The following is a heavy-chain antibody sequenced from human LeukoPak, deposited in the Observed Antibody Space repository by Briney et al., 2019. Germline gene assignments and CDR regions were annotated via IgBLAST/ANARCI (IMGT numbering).Heavy chain of an antibody. J-gene: IGHJ6*02. V-gene: IGHV3-23*01. CDR1: GFTFSSYA. D-gene: IGHD3-3*01. CDR2: ISGSGGST. Sequence: GGSLRLSCAASGFTFSSYAMSWVRQAPGKGLEWVSAISGSGGSTYYADSVKGRFTISRDNSKNTLYLQMNSLRAEDTAVYYCAKDPAYYDFWSGPEGYGMDVWGQGTTVTVPS. CDR3: AKDPAYYDFWSGPEGYGMDV.